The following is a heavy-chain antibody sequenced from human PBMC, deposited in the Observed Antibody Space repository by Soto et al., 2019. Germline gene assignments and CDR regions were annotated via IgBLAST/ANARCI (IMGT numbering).Heavy chain of an antibody. CDR2: FSGSGGST. V-gene: IGHV3-23*01. D-gene: IGHD3-10*01. CDR1: GFTFSSYA. CDR3: AKATVRGDDP. Sequence: GGSLRLSCAASGFTFSSYAMSWVRPAPGKGLEWVSAFSGSGGSTSYAAPVKGRFTISRDNSKNTPYLQMNSLRAEDTAVYYCAKATVRGDDPWGQGTLVTVSS. J-gene: IGHJ5*02.